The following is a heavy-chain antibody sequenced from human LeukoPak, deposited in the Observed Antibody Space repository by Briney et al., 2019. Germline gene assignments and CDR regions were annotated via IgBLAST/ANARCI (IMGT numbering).Heavy chain of an antibody. CDR2: IYYSGST. D-gene: IGHD6-13*01. Sequence: SETLSLTCTVSGGSISSYYWSWIRQPPGKGLEWMGYIYYSGSTNYNPSLKSRVTISVDTSKNQFSLKLRSVTAADTAVYYCAWTGYRAAAGTLNWFDPWGQGTLVTVSS. CDR1: GGSISSYY. CDR3: AWTGYRAAAGTLNWFDP. J-gene: IGHJ5*02. V-gene: IGHV4-59*01.